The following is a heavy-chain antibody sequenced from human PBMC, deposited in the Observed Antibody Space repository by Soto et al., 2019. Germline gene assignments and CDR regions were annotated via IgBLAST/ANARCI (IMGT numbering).Heavy chain of an antibody. V-gene: IGHV1-69*12. D-gene: IGHD6-13*01. J-gene: IGHJ4*02. CDR1: GGTFSNYA. CDR2: IIPIFGTT. CDR3: ARVSSSWYKDYFDY. Sequence: QVPLVQSGAEVKKPGSSVKVSCKASGGTFSNYAISWVRQAPGQGLEWMGGIIPIFGTTNYAQRFQGRVTITADESTSTAYMELSRLRSEDTAVYYCARVSSSWYKDYFDYWGQGTLVTVSS.